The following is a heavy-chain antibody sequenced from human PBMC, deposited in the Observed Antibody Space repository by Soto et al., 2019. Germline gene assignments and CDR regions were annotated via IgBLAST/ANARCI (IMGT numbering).Heavy chain of an antibody. V-gene: IGHV1-18*01. Sequence: SVKVSCKASGYTFTSYGISWVRQAPGQGLEWMGWISAYNGNTNYAQKLQGRVTMTTDTSTSTAYMELRSLRSDDTAVYYCARGGLQLEQQLGYYYGMDVWGQGTTVTVSS. CDR3: ARGGLQLEQQLGYYYGMDV. CDR1: GYTFTSYG. CDR2: ISAYNGNT. J-gene: IGHJ6*02. D-gene: IGHD6-13*01.